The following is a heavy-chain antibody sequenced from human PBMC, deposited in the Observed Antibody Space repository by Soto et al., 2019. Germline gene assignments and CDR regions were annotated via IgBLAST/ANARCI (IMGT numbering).Heavy chain of an antibody. CDR1: GYTFTSYY. CDR2: INPSGGST. Sequence: GASVKVSCKASGYTFTSYYMHWVRQAPGQGLEWMGIINPSGGSTSYAQKFQGRVTMTRDTSTSTVYMELSSLRSEDTAVYYCARDLRGYSYGGAPNYYYYYGMDVWGQGTTVTVSS. V-gene: IGHV1-46*01. D-gene: IGHD5-18*01. J-gene: IGHJ6*02. CDR3: ARDLRGYSYGGAPNYYYYYGMDV.